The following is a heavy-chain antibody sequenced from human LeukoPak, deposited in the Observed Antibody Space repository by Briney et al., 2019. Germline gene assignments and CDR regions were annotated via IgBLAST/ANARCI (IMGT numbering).Heavy chain of an antibody. CDR1: GYTFTGYY. CDR2: INPNSGGT. CDR3: ARDTGEIAAAGRS. Sequence: ASVTVSCKASGYTFTGYYMHWVRQAPGQGLEWMGWINPNSGGTNYAQKFQGRVTMTRDTSISTAYMELSRLRSDDTAVYYCARDTGEIAAAGRSWGQGTLVTVSS. D-gene: IGHD6-13*01. J-gene: IGHJ4*02. V-gene: IGHV1-2*02.